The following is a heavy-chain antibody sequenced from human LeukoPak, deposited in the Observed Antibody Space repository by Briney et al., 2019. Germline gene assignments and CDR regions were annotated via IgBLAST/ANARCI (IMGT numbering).Heavy chain of an antibody. CDR1: GYTFTSYA. CDR2: IDPSADYT. CDR3: ARGEGSSWFDL. V-gene: IGHV1-46*01. J-gene: IGHJ5*02. Sequence: ASVKASCKASGYTFTSYAINWVRQAPGQGLEWMGFIDPSADYTTYAQRFQGRVTMTKDMSTTTVYMEVSSLRSEDTAVFYCARGEGSSWFDLWGQGTLVTVSS.